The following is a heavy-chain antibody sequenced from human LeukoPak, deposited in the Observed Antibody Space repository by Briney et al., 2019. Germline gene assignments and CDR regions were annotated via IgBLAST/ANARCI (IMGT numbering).Heavy chain of an antibody. CDR2: ISGNGDRT. CDR1: GFTFSKYG. J-gene: IGHJ6*03. CDR3: AKDRSRYCSSTSCYLDV. V-gene: IGHV3-23*01. D-gene: IGHD2-2*01. Sequence: GGSLRLSCAASGFTFSKYGMNWVRQAPGKGLEWVSVISGNGDRTYYADSVKGRFTISRDNSKNTLYLQMNSLRAEDTAVYYCAKDRSRYCSSTSCYLDVWGKGTTVTVSS.